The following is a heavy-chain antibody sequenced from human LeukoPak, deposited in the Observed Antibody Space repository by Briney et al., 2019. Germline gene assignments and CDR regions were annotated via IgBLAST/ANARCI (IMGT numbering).Heavy chain of an antibody. D-gene: IGHD6-13*01. CDR3: AKDSGSWYFGAFDI. J-gene: IGHJ3*02. CDR1: GFTFDDYA. CDR2: ITWNSGSI. Sequence: GGSLRLSCAASGFTFDDYAIHWVRQAPGKGLEWVSGITWNSGSIGYADSVKGRFTISRDNAKNSLYLQMNSLRAEDTALYYCAKDSGSWYFGAFDIWGPGTMVTVSS. V-gene: IGHV3-9*01.